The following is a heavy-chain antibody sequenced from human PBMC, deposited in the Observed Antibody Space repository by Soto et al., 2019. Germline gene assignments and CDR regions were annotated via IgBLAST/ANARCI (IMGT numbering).Heavy chain of an antibody. V-gene: IGHV3-30*17. CDR2: VSDDGSEQ. D-gene: IGHD1-26*01. CDR1: GFSLRDYG. J-gene: IGHJ4*02. CDR3: ARDPTGGYFHYDY. Sequence: GGSLRLSCAASGFSLRDYGMHWVRQAPGKGLEYVAAVSDDGSEQYYADSVRGRFTISRDNSKNTVYLQLDSLTTGDTAVYYCARDPTGGYFHYDYWGQGALVTVSS.